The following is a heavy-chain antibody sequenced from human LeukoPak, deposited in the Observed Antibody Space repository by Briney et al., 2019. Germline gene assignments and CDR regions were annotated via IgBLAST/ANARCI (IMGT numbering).Heavy chain of an antibody. D-gene: IGHD5-12*01. CDR2: LSGSGGST. V-gene: IGHV3-23*01. J-gene: IGHJ4*02. CDR3: AKDPHTGYRFAY. Sequence: AGSRSLACVFSGFTFSTYAMSWVRQAPGKWLEWVASLSGSGGSTYSADSVKGRFTISRDNSKNTLYLQMSSMRVEDTAVYYCAKDPHTGYRFAYWGQGTLVIVSS. CDR1: GFTFSTYA.